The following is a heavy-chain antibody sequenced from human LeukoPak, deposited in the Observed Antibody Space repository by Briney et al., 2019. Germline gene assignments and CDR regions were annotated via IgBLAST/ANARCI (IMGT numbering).Heavy chain of an antibody. CDR1: GFTFATHG. D-gene: IGHD3-22*01. V-gene: IGHV3-30*02. Sequence: PGGSLRLSCAASGFTFATHGMTWVRQAPGKGLEWVAFIRYDGSNKYYADSVKGRFTISRDNSKNSLYLQMNSLRAEDTAVYYCARGSAMIVVGGGAFDIWGQGTMVTVSS. CDR2: IRYDGSNK. J-gene: IGHJ3*02. CDR3: ARGSAMIVVGGGAFDI.